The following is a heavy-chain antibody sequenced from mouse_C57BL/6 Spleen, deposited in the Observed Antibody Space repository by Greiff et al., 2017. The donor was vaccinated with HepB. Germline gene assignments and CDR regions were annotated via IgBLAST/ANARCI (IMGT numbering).Heavy chain of an antibody. CDR2: ISDGGSYT. J-gene: IGHJ4*01. Sequence: EVMLVESGGGLVKPGGSLKLSCAASGFTFSSYAMSWVRQTPEKRLEWVATISDGGSYTYYPDNVKGRFTISRDNAKNNRYLQMSHLKSEDTAMYYCARGDYYGSTYYYAMDYWGQGTSVTVSS. CDR3: ARGDYYGSTYYYAMDY. D-gene: IGHD1-1*01. V-gene: IGHV5-4*03. CDR1: GFTFSSYA.